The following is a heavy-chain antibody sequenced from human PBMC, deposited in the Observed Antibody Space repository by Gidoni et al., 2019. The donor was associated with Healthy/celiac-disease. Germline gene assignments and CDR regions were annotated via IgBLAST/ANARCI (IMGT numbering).Heavy chain of an antibody. D-gene: IGHD3-10*01. Sequence: QVQLVESGGAVFQPGRSLRLSCAASGFTFRRYGMHWVRQAPGKGLEWVAVIWYDGSNKYYADSVKGRFTISRDNSKNTLYLQMNSLRAEDTAVYYCAREEWGHTMVRGVLTYWGQGTLVTVSS. CDR3: AREEWGHTMVRGVLTY. V-gene: IGHV3-33*01. CDR2: IWYDGSNK. J-gene: IGHJ4*02. CDR1: GFTFRRYG.